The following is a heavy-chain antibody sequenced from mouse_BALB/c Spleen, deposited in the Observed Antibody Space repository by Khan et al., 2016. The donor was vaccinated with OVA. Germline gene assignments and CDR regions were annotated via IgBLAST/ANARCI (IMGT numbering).Heavy chain of an antibody. Sequence: QVQLKESGPELVKPGASVRISCKASGYTFTSYFIHWVKQRPGQGLEWIGWIYPGNVNTEYNERFTGKATLTADKSYSTTYMQLSSLTSEDSAVYFCARAGYGSFAYWGQGTLVTVSA. CDR2: IYPGNVNT. V-gene: IGHV1S56*01. J-gene: IGHJ3*01. CDR1: GYTFTSYF. D-gene: IGHD2-10*02. CDR3: ARAGYGSFAY.